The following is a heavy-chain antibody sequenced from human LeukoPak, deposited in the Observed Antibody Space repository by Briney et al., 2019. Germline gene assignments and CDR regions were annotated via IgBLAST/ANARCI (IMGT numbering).Heavy chain of an antibody. CDR1: GFTVSSNF. CDR3: ARGLRLVAQIDY. CDR2: IYSGGPT. D-gene: IGHD6-6*01. J-gene: IGHJ4*02. V-gene: IGHV3-53*01. Sequence: GGSLRLSCAVSGFTVSSNFMSWVRQAPGKGLEWVSVIYSGGPTYYADSVKDRFTISRDNSKNTLFLQMNSLRAEDTAVYYCARGLRLVAQIDYWGQGTLVTVSS.